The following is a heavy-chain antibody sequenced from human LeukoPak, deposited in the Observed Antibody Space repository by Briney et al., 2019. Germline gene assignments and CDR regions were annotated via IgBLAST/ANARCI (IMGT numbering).Heavy chain of an antibody. CDR3: AKDIAQGYTFGSIEQDY. Sequence: GGSLRLSRAASGVAFSNYAMSWVRQAPGKGLEWVAAISERGDGTYYAGSMKGRFTISRDNAKSMVYLQINSLRAEDTAIYYCAKDIAQGYTFGSIEQDYWGQGTLVTVSP. J-gene: IGHJ4*02. CDR1: GVAFSNYA. D-gene: IGHD5-18*01. V-gene: IGHV3-23*01. CDR2: ISERGDGT.